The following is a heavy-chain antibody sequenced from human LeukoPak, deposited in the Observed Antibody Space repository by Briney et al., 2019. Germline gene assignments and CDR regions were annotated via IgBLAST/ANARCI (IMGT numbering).Heavy chain of an antibody. J-gene: IGHJ4*02. Sequence: PSETLSLTCTASGGSISSGGYYWSWIRQHPGKGLEWIGYIYYSGSTYYNPSLKSRVTISVDTSKNQFSLKLSSVTAADTAVYYCARVETVVTSFDYWGQGTLVTVSS. CDR3: ARVETVVTSFDY. V-gene: IGHV4-31*03. D-gene: IGHD4-23*01. CDR1: GGSISSGGYY. CDR2: IYYSGST.